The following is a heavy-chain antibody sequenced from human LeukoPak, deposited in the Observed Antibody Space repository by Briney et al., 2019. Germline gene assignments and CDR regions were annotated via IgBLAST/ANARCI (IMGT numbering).Heavy chain of an antibody. CDR1: GYTFTSYG. CDR3: AGGAFTRIAAAVNKINWFDP. CDR2: ISAYNGNT. V-gene: IGHV1-18*01. Sequence: ASVKVSCKASGYTFTSYGISWVRQAPGQGLEWMGWISAYNGNTNYAQKLQGRVTMTTDTSTSTAYMELRSLRSDDTAVYYCAGGAFTRIAAAVNKINWFDPWGQGTLVTVSS. J-gene: IGHJ5*02. D-gene: IGHD6-13*01.